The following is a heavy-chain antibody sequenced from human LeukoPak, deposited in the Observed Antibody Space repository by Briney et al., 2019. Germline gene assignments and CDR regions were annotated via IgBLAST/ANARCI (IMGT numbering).Heavy chain of an antibody. D-gene: IGHD5-12*01. CDR2: IYHSGST. J-gene: IGHJ6*03. V-gene: IGHV4-38-2*01. CDR1: GYSISSGYY. CDR3: ARSTWIKYMDV. Sequence: SETLFLTCAVSGYSISSGYYWGWIRQPPGKGLEWIGSIYHSGSTYYNPSLKSRVTISVDTSKNQFSLKLSSVTAADTAVYYCARSTWIKYMDVWGKGTTVTVSS.